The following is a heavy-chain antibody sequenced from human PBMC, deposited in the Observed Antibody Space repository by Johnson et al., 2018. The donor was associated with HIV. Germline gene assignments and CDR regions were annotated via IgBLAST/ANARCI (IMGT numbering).Heavy chain of an antibody. CDR2: ISWNSGSI. CDR3: ARSGETYYYDSTTGRRTSHAFDI. Sequence: EVQLLESGGGVVQPGRSLRLSCAASGLTFDDYAMHWVRQAPGKGLEWVSGISWNSGSIGYADSVKGRFTISRDNAKNSLYLQMNSLRAEDTALYYCARSGETYYYDSTTGRRTSHAFDIWGQGTMVTVSS. CDR1: GLTFDDYA. D-gene: IGHD3-22*01. V-gene: IGHV3-9*01. J-gene: IGHJ3*02.